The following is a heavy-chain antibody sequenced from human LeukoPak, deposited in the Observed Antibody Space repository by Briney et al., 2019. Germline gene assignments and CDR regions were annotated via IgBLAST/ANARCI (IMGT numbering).Heavy chain of an antibody. CDR1: GFTFSSYA. Sequence: GGSLRLSCAASGFTFSSYAMSWVRQAPGKGLEWVSAISGSGGSTYYADSVKGRFTISRDNSKNTLYLQMNSLRAEDTAVYYCAEVSPVVVVITGAFDIWGQGTMVTVSS. V-gene: IGHV3-23*01. CDR2: ISGSGGST. CDR3: AEVSPVVVVITGAFDI. D-gene: IGHD3-22*01. J-gene: IGHJ3*02.